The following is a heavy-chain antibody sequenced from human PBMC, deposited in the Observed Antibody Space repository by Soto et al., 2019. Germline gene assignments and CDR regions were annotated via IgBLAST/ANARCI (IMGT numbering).Heavy chain of an antibody. CDR1: GGSISSYY. CDR2: IYYSGST. J-gene: IGHJ5*02. Sequence: SETLSLTCTVSGGSISSYYWSWIRQPPGKGLEWIGYIYYSGSTNYSPSLKSRVTISIDTSKSHFSLKLSSLTAADTAVYYCARGPAVAGAGWWFDPWGQGTLVTVSS. CDR3: ARGPAVAGAGWWFDP. V-gene: IGHV4-59*01. D-gene: IGHD6-19*01.